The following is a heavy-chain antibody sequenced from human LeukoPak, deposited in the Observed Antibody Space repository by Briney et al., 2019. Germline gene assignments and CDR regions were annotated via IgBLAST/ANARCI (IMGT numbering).Heavy chain of an antibody. CDR1: GFTFSSYA. D-gene: IGHD3-16*01. CDR2: ISGSGGST. J-gene: IGHJ5*02. V-gene: IGHV3-23*01. Sequence: GGSLRLSCAASGFTFSSYAMSWVRQAPGKGLEWVSAISGSGGSTYYADSVKGRFTISRDNSKNTLYLQMNSLRAEDTAVYYCAKDFRTSVWPTYNWFDPWGQGTLVTVSS. CDR3: AKDFRTSVWPTYNWFDP.